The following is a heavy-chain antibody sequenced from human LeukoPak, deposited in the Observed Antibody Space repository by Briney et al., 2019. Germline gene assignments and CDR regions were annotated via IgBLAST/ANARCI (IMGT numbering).Heavy chain of an antibody. D-gene: IGHD5-24*01. V-gene: IGHV4-59*08. CDR2: IYYSGST. CDR1: GVSMSSYY. J-gene: IGHJ4*02. CDR3: ARGARAGYNLEPSDY. Sequence: SETLSLTCTVSGVSMSSYYWSWIRQPPGKGLEWIGYIYYSGSTKYNPSLKSRVTISVDTSKNQFSLKLSSVTAADTAVYYCARGARAGYNLEPSDYWGQGTLVTVSS.